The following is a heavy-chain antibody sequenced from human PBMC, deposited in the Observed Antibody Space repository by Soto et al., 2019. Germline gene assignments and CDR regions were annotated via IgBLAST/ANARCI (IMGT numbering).Heavy chain of an antibody. CDR2: IYPGDSDT. Sequence: RKISCQGSGYSFTSYWIGWVRQMPGKGLEWMGIIYPGDSDTRYSPSFQGQVTISADKSISTAYLQWSSLKASDTAMYYCARQVGSSGPLYPFAISGQGSMVT. V-gene: IGHV5-51*01. J-gene: IGHJ3*02. CDR3: ARQVGSSGPLYPFAI. D-gene: IGHD6-25*01. CDR1: GYSFTSYW.